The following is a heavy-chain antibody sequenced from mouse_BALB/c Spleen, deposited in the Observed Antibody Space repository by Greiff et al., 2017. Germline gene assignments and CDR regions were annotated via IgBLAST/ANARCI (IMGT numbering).Heavy chain of an antibody. CDR3: ARGYDGYLAWFAY. D-gene: IGHD2-3*01. CDR2: ISSGGST. V-gene: IGHV5-6-5*01. Sequence: EVQVVESGGGLVKPGGSLKLSCAASGFTFSSYAMSWVRQTPEKRLEWVASISSGGSTYYPDSVKGRFTISRDNARNILYLQMSSLRSEDTAMYYCARGYDGYLAWFAYWGQGTLVTVSA. CDR1: GFTFSSYA. J-gene: IGHJ3*01.